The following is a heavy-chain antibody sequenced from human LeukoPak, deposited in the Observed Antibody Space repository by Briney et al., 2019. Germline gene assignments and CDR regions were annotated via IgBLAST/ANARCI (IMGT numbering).Heavy chain of an antibody. D-gene: IGHD3-10*01. V-gene: IGHV3-21*01. J-gene: IGHJ6*02. CDR1: GFTFNTIP. CDR2: IGSSSSYI. Sequence: GGPLSLSCAASGFTFNTIPMNWVRQPPGKGREGVSFIGSSSSYIDSADAVMGRFTITRDNAKNSLYLRMSSERAEVTAVYYCASELLWFGELKYYSIDVWGQGTPVTVSS. CDR3: ASELLWFGELKYYSIDV.